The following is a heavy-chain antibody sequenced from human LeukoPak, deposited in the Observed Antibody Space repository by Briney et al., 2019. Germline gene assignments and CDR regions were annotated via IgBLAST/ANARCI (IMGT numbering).Heavy chain of an antibody. Sequence: GESLKISCKGSGYLFTSYWIAWVRQMPGKGLEWMGIIYPADSDTRYSPSFQGQVTISADKSISTAFLRWTSLKASDTAIYYCARGRGTGSPIGPRYFDLWGRGTLVTISS. CDR2: IYPADSDT. J-gene: IGHJ2*01. CDR3: ARGRGTGSPIGPRYFDL. D-gene: IGHD3-10*01. V-gene: IGHV5-51*01. CDR1: GYLFTSYW.